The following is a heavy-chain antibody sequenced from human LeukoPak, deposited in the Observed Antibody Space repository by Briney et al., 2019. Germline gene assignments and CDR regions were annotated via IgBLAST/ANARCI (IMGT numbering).Heavy chain of an antibody. V-gene: IGHV1-2*02. J-gene: IGHJ4*02. CDR3: ARKTAVAGTDY. CDR2: INPNSGGT. CDR1: GGTFSSYA. D-gene: IGHD6-19*01. Sequence: ASVKVSCKASGGTFSSYAISWVRQAPGQGLEWMGWINPNSGGTNYAQKFQGRVTMTRATSISTAYMELSRLRSDDTAVYYCARKTAVAGTDYWGQGTLVTVSS.